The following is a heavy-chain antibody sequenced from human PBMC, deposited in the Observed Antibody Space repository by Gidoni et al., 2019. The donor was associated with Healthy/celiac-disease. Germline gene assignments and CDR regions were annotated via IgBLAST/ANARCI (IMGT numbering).Heavy chain of an antibody. CDR3: ARDYCSSTSCYQPDYYYYYGMDV. V-gene: IGHV1-69*01. Sequence: QVQLVQSGAEVKKPGSSVKVSCKASGGTFSSDAISWVRKAPGQGLEWMGGIIPIFGTANYAQKFQGRVTITADESTRTAYMELSSLRSEDTAVYYCARDYCSSTSCYQPDYYYYYGMDVWGQGTTVTVSS. J-gene: IGHJ6*02. D-gene: IGHD2-2*01. CDR1: GGTFSSDA. CDR2: IIPIFGTA.